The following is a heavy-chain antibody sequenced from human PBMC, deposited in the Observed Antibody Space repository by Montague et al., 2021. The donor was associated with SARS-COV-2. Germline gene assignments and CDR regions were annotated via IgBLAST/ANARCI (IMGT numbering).Heavy chain of an antibody. CDR3: ARDLNEYSSSGGFDY. J-gene: IGHJ4*02. CDR2: IYYSGST. Sequence: SETLSLTCTVSGGSISSSSYYWGWLRQPPGKGLEWIGSIYYSGSTYYNPSLKSRVTISVDTSKNQLSLKLSSVTAADTAVYYCARDLNEYSSSGGFDYWGQGTLVTVSS. V-gene: IGHV4-39*07. D-gene: IGHD6-6*01. CDR1: GGSISSSSYY.